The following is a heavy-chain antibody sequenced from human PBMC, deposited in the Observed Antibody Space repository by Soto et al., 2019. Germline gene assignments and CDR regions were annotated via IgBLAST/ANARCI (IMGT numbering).Heavy chain of an antibody. CDR3: ARHPYGDFDIMDV. V-gene: IGHV5-51*01. CDR2: IYPGDSDT. J-gene: IGHJ6*02. D-gene: IGHD4-17*01. CDR1: GYSFTNYW. Sequence: PGESLKISCQGSGYSFTNYWIGWVRQMPGKGLEWMGIIYPGDSDTRYSPSFQGQVTFSADKSISTAYVQWSSLKASDTAMYYCARHPYGDFDIMDVWGQGTTVTVSS.